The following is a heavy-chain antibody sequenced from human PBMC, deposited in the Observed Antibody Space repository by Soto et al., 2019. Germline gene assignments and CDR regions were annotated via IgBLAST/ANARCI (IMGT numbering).Heavy chain of an antibody. CDR3: VRQGIDYLHGLVDV. J-gene: IGHJ6*02. V-gene: IGHV4-59*08. D-gene: IGHD4-17*01. CDR2: VYYTGDT. Sequence: QVQLQQSGPRLVKPSETLSLTCTVSSGPDRSHNWGWIRQPPGRGLEWIGYVYYTGDTAYYPSLRSRVYISADTSTNDSSLTLSSVPAADTAVYYCVRQGIDYLHGLVDVWGQGTTVSVSS. CDR1: SGPDRSHN.